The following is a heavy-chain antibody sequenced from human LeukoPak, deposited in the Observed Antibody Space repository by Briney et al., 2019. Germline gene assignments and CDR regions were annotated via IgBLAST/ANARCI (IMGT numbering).Heavy chain of an antibody. D-gene: IGHD3-9*01. CDR1: GFTFSSYS. CDR3: ARGLRYFDWLFATFGY. CDR2: ISCSSSYI. Sequence: GGSLRLSCAASGFTFSSYSMNWVRQAPGKGLEWVSSISCSSSYIYYADSVKGRFTISRDNAKNSLYLQMNSLRAEDTAVYYCARGLRYFDWLFATFGYWGQGTLVTVSS. V-gene: IGHV3-21*01. J-gene: IGHJ4*02.